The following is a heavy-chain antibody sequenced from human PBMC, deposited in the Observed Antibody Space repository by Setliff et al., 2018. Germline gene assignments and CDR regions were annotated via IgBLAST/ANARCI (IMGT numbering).Heavy chain of an antibody. CDR3: IRDWGEAGSTNAFDI. CDR2: LPFSGTST. J-gene: IGHJ3*02. D-gene: IGHD1-26*01. CDR1: GLTLSHSW. V-gene: IGHV3-74*01. Sequence: SLRLSFEGSGLTLSHSWMHWVRQGPGKGLVFFSSLPFSGTSTNYADSVKGRFTISRDNAKNTVYLQLNRLRADDTAVYYCIRDWGEAGSTNAFDIWGKGTVVTV.